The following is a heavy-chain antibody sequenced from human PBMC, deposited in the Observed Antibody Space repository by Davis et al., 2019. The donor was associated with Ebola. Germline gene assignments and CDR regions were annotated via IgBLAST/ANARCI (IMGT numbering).Heavy chain of an antibody. CDR2: IYYSGST. J-gene: IGHJ6*02. D-gene: IGHD3-9*01. CDR3: ARDDKYYYGMDV. Sequence: SETLSLTCTVSGGSISSYYWSWIRQPPGKGLEWIGYIYYSGSTNYNPSLKSRFTISVETSKNQFSLKLSSVTAADTAVYYCARDDKYYYGMDVWGQGTTVTVSS. CDR1: GGSISSYY. V-gene: IGHV4-59*01.